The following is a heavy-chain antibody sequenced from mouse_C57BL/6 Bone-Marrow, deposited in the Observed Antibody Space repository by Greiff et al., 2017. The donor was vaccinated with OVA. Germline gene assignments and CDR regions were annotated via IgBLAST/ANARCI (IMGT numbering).Heavy chain of an antibody. J-gene: IGHJ1*03. CDR3: ARESYYGSSYWYFDV. CDR2: ISDGGSYT. V-gene: IGHV5-4*01. D-gene: IGHD1-1*01. Sequence: EVHLVESGGGLVKPGGSLKLSCAASGFTFSSYAMSWVHQTPEKRLEWVATISDGGSYTYYPDNVKGRFTISRDNAKNNLYLQMSHLKSEDTAMYYCARESYYGSSYWYFDVWGTGTTVTVSS. CDR1: GFTFSSYA.